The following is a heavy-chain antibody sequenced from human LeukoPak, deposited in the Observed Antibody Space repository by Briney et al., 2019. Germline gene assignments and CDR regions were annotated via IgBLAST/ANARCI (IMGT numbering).Heavy chain of an antibody. D-gene: IGHD6-19*01. CDR2: IKQDGSQK. CDR3: ARAYRPLAVTGNGGYHYYYMDV. CDR1: GFMLSSYW. V-gene: IGHV3-7*01. J-gene: IGHJ6*03. Sequence: GGSLRLSCAASGFMLSSYWMTWVRQAPGKGLEWVANIKQDGSQKYYVDSVKGRFTISRDNAKNSLFLQMNSLRAEDTAVYYCARAYRPLAVTGNGGYHYYYMDVWGKGTTVTVSS.